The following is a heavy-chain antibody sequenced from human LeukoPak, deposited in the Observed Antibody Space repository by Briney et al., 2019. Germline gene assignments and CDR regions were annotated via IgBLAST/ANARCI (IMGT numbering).Heavy chain of an antibody. CDR3: AKIPQVSIFGVPNFDD. J-gene: IGHJ4*02. Sequence: GGSLRLSCAASGFTFSSYEMNWVRQAPGKGLEWVSCISGSGDSTYYPDSVRGRFTISRDNFKNTLYLQMDSLRAEDTAVYYCAKIPQVSIFGVPNFDDWGRGTLVTVSS. V-gene: IGHV3-23*01. CDR1: GFTFSSYE. CDR2: ISGSGDST. D-gene: IGHD3-3*01.